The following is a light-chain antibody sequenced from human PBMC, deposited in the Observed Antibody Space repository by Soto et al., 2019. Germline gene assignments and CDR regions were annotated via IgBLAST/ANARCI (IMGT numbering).Light chain of an antibody. Sequence: QAVVTQPASVSGSPGQSITISCTGTSSDVGGYNYVSWYQQHPGKAPKLMIYEVSNRPSGVSYRFSGSKSGNTASLTISGLQAEDEADYYCSSYTTTNTYVFGTGTKLTVL. J-gene: IGLJ1*01. CDR2: EVS. CDR1: SSDVGGYNY. V-gene: IGLV2-14*01. CDR3: SSYTTTNTYV.